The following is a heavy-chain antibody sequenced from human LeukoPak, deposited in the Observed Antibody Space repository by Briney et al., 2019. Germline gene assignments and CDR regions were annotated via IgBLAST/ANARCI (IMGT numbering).Heavy chain of an antibody. D-gene: IGHD6-6*01. Sequence: SGPTLVNSTQTLTLTCTFSGFSLSTSGVGVGWIRQPPGKALEWLALIYWNDDKRYSPSLKSRLTITKDTSKNQVVLTMTNMDPVDTATYYCARGYSSSSVDYWAREPWSPSPQ. CDR2: IYWNDDK. CDR3: ARGYSSSSVDY. V-gene: IGHV2-5*01. J-gene: IGHJ4*02. CDR1: GFSLSTSGVG.